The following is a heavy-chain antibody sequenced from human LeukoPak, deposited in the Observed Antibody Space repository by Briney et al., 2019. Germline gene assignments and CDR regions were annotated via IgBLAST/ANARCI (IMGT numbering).Heavy chain of an antibody. Sequence: PGGSLRLSCAASGFTFSSYAMSWVRQAPGKGLEWVSAISGNGGSTYYADSVKGRITISRDNSKNTLYLQMNSLRAEDTAVYYCAKRSTMVRGVIHDAFDIWGQGTMVTVSS. CDR3: AKRSTMVRGVIHDAFDI. V-gene: IGHV3-23*01. D-gene: IGHD3-10*01. CDR1: GFTFSSYA. CDR2: ISGNGGST. J-gene: IGHJ3*02.